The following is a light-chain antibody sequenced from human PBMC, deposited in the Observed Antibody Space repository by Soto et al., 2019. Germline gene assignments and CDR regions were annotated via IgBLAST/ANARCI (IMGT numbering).Light chain of an antibody. J-gene: IGKJ4*01. CDR3: MQRIEFPLT. CDR2: TVS. V-gene: IGKV2-40*01. Sequence: DIVMTQTPLSLPVTPGEPASISCGSSQSLLDSDDGNTYLDWYLQKPGQSPQLLIYTVSYRASGVPDRFSGSGLGTDFTLKISRVEAEDVGVYYCMQRIEFPLTFGGGTKVEIK. CDR1: QSLLDSDDGNTY.